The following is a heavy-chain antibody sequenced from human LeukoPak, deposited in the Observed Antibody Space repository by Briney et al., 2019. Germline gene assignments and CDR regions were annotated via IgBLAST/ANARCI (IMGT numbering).Heavy chain of an antibody. CDR2: INAGNGNT. Sequence: ASVKVSCKASGYTFTSYAMHWVRQAPGQRLEWMGWINAGNGNTKYSQKFQGRVTITRDTSASTAYMELSSLRSEDTAVYYCARDRLSSTSCLLCRGTWFDPWGQGTLVTVSS. J-gene: IGHJ5*02. CDR3: ARDRLSSTSCLLCRGTWFDP. V-gene: IGHV1-3*01. D-gene: IGHD2-2*01. CDR1: GYTFTSYA.